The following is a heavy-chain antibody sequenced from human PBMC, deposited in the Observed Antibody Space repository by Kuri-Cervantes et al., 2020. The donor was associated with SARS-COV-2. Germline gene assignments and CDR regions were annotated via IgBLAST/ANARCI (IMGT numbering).Heavy chain of an antibody. V-gene: IGHV3-30*02. Sequence: GGSLRLSCAASGFTFSSYGMHWVRQAPGKGLEWVAFIRYDGSNKYYADSVKGRFTISRDNSKNTLYLQMNSPRAEDTAVYYCTTEDSSGWYNWFDPWGQGTLVTVSS. CDR2: IRYDGSNK. J-gene: IGHJ5*02. D-gene: IGHD6-19*01. CDR3: TTEDSSGWYNWFDP. CDR1: GFTFSSYG.